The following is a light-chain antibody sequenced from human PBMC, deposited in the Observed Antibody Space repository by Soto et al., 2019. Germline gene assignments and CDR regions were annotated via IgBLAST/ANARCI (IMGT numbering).Light chain of an antibody. CDR3: QQYKNWRPWT. Sequence: EIVMTQSPATLSVSPGEGVTLSCRASQSVSRSLAWDQQKPGQAPRLLIYGASARATGIPARFSGSGSGTELALTISSPQSEDVVVYFCQQYKNWRPWTFGQGTKVEIK. CDR2: GAS. CDR1: QSVSRS. V-gene: IGKV3-15*01. J-gene: IGKJ1*01.